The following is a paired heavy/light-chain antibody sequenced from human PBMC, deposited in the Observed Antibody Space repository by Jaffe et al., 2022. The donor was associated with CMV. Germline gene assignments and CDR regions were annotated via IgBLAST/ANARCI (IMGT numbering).Heavy chain of an antibody. J-gene: IGHJ4*02. V-gene: IGHV3-74*01. CDR3: VRERGGVQWYPFDY. CDR1: GFTFSTYW. CDR2: INDHGENT. Sequence: EVQLVESGGGLVQPGGSLRLSCAASGFTFSTYWMHWVRQAPGKGLVWVSRINDHGENTDYADSVKGRFTISRDNAKNTLYLQMNSLTAEDTAVYYCVRERGGVQWYPFDYWGQGTRVTVSS. D-gene: IGHD3-16*01.
Light chain of an antibody. J-gene: IGKJ4*01. CDR2: WAS. CDR1: QSILYNPNNKNY. CDR3: QQYYNIPLT. Sequence: DIAMTQSPDSLAVSLGERATINCKSSQSILYNPNNKNYLAWYQQKPGQPPKLLIYWASTRDSGVPDRFSGSGSGTDFTLIINSLQAEDVAVYYCQQYYNIPLTFGGGTQVEIK. V-gene: IGKV4-1*01.